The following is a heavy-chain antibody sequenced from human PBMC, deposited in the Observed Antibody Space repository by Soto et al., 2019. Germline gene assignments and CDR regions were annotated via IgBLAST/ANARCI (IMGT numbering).Heavy chain of an antibody. J-gene: IGHJ6*02. CDR1: GFTFGDYA. D-gene: IGHD6-13*01. V-gene: IGHV3-49*03. CDR3: TRENAIAAAGYYYGMDV. Sequence: LRLSCTASGFTFGDYAMSWFRQAPGKGLEWVGFIRSKAYGGTTEYAASVKGRFTISRDDSKSIAYLQMNSLKTEDTAVYYCTRENAIAAAGYYYGMDVWGQGTTVTVSS. CDR2: IRSKAYGGTT.